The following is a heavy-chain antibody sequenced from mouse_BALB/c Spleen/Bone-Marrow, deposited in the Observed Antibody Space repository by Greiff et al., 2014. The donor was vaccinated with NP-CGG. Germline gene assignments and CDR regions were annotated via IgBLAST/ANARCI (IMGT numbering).Heavy chain of an antibody. J-gene: IGHJ4*01. Sequence: EVHLVESGGGLVKPGGSLKLSCAASGFTFSSYTMSWVRQTPEKRLEWVATITSVGVYTYYPDSVKGRFTISRDNAKNTLYLQMSSLKSEDTAMYYCTRDLYDGYSYYAMDYWGQGTSVTASS. CDR2: ITSVGVYT. CDR3: TRDLYDGYSYYAMDY. V-gene: IGHV5-6-4*01. D-gene: IGHD2-3*01. CDR1: GFTFSSYT.